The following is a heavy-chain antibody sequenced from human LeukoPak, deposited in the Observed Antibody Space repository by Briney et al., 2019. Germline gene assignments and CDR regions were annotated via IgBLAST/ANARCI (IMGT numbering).Heavy chain of an antibody. CDR1: GGSISSYY. Sequence: TSETLSLTCTVSGGSISSYYWSWIRQPPGKGLEWIGYIYYSGSTNYNPSLKSRVTISVDTSKNQFSLKLSSVTAADTAVYYCARGFNRSYWYFDLWGRGTLVTVSS. CDR3: ARGFNRSYWYFDL. CDR2: IYYSGST. D-gene: IGHD1-14*01. J-gene: IGHJ2*01. V-gene: IGHV4-59*01.